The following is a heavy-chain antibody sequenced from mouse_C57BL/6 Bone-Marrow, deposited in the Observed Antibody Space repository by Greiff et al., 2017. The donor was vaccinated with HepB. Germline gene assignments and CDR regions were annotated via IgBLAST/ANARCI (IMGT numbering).Heavy chain of an antibody. CDR2: INPDSSTI. D-gene: IGHD1-1*01. J-gene: IGHJ4*01. CDR3: ARQAPTVVAKDYAMDY. V-gene: IGHV4-1*01. CDR1: GIDFSRYW. Sequence: VKLLESGGGLVQPGGSLKLSCAASGIDFSRYWMSWVRRAPGKGLEWIGEINPDSSTINYAPSLKDKFIISRDNAKNTLYLQMSKVRSEDTALYYCARQAPTVVAKDYAMDYWGQGTSVTVSS.